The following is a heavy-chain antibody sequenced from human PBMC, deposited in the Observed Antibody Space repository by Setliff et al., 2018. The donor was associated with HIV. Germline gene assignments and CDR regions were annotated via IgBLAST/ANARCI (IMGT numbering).Heavy chain of an antibody. CDR3: ARYALCSDDCSDEGADI. CDR1: GGTFNSYA. J-gene: IGHJ4*02. CDR2: IIPILGIA. V-gene: IGHV1-69*10. Sequence: SVKVSCKASGGTFNSYAIKWVRQAPGQGLECMGEIIPILGIASYAQKFQGRVTFSADTSTSTAYMELSGLRSEDTAVYYCARYALCSDDCSDEGADIWGQGTLVTVSS. D-gene: IGHD2-21*01.